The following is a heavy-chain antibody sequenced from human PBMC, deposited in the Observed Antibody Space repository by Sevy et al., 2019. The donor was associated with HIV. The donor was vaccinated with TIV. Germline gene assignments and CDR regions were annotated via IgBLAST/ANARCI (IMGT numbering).Heavy chain of an antibody. V-gene: IGHV3-30-3*01. Sequence: GGSLRLSCAASGFTSSSYAMHWVRQAPGKGLEWVAAISYDGTNKYYADSVKGRVTISRDNSKNTLYLQMNSLRPEDTAVYYCARSRYSSTPFDYWGQGTLVTVSS. CDR1: GFTSSSYA. J-gene: IGHJ4*02. D-gene: IGHD6-13*01. CDR2: ISYDGTNK. CDR3: ARSRYSSTPFDY.